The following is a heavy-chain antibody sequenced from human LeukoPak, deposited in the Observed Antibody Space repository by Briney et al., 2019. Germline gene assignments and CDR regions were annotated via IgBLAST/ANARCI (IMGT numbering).Heavy chain of an antibody. D-gene: IGHD6-19*01. V-gene: IGHV3-23*01. J-gene: IGHJ4*02. CDR3: AKDSSGWYFVLDY. CDR2: LIENGATT. CDR1: GFTFSSHA. Sequence: GGSLRLSCAASGFTFSSHAMSWVRRAPGKGLEWVSGLIENGATTYYADSVKGRFTISRDNSRNTMYLQMNSLRVEDTAVYYCAKDSSGWYFVLDYWGQGTLVAVSS.